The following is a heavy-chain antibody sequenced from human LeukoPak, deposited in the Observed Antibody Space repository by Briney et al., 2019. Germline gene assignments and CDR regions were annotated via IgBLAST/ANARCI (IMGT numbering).Heavy chain of an antibody. Sequence: GGSLRLSCAASGFTFSAYGMDWVRQAPGKGLDWVAFIYYADSVKGRFAISRDNSKNTLYLQMNSLRAEDTAVYHCAKRHPTSWYVVDYWGQGTLVTVSS. J-gene: IGHJ4*02. V-gene: IGHV3-30*02. D-gene: IGHD6-13*01. CDR1: GFTFSAYG. CDR2: I. CDR3: AKRHPTSWYVVDY.